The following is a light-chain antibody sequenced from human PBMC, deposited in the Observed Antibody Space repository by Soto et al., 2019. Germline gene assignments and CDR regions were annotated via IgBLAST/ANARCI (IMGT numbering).Light chain of an antibody. CDR3: QQANSFPWT. CDR1: QGISNW. J-gene: IGKJ1*01. V-gene: IGKV1-12*02. Sequence: DIQMTQSPSSVSASVGDRVTISCRASQGISNWLAWYQQKPGKAPQLLIYVASNLQSGVPSRFSGSGSGTDCTLTISSLQPEDFATYYCQQANSFPWTFGQGTKVEIK. CDR2: VAS.